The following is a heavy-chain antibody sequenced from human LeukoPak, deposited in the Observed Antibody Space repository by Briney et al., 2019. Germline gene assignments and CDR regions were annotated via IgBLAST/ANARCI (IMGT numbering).Heavy chain of an antibody. CDR2: IYYSGST. J-gene: IGHJ4*02. CDR1: GGSISSYY. V-gene: IGHV4-59*01. D-gene: IGHD3-22*01. CDR3: ARTYYYDISGAIFDY. Sequence: SETLSLTCTVSGGSISSYYWSWIRQPPGKGLEWSGYIYYSGSTNYNPSPRSRATISVDTSKNQFSLKLSSVTAADTAVYYCARTYYYDISGAIFDYWGQGTLVTVSS.